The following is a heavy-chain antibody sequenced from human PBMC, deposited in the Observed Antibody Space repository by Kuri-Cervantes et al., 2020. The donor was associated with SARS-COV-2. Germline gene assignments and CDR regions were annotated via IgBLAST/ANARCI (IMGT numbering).Heavy chain of an antibody. Sequence: GESLKISCAASGFTFSSYWMSWVRQAPGKGLEWVANIKQDGSEKYYVDSVKGRFTISRDNAKNSLYLQMNSLRAEDTAVYYCARRITIFGVVIIRRWFGPWGQGTLVTVSS. CDR3: ARRITIFGVVIIRRWFGP. V-gene: IGHV3-7*01. CDR1: GFTFSSYW. CDR2: IKQDGSEK. J-gene: IGHJ5*02. D-gene: IGHD3-3*01.